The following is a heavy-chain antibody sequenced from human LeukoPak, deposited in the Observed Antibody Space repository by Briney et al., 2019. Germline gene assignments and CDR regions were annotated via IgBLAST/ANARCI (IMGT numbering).Heavy chain of an antibody. V-gene: IGHV4-4*07. CDR2: IYTSGST. Sequence: SETLSLTCTVSGGSISSYYWSWIRQPAGKGLEWIERIYTSGSTNYNPSLKSRVTMSVDTSKNQFSLKLSSVTAADTAVYYCARGGYSSSWYAYYYMDVWGKGTTVTVSS. CDR1: GGSISSYY. J-gene: IGHJ6*03. CDR3: ARGGYSSSWYAYYYMDV. D-gene: IGHD6-13*01.